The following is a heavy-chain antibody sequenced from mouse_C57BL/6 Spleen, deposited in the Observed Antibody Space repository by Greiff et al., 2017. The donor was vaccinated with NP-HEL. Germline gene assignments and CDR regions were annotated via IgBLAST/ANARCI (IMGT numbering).Heavy chain of an antibody. CDR2: ISDGGSYT. V-gene: IGHV5-4*01. D-gene: IGHD1-1*02. CDR1: GFTFSSYA. CDR3: ARERITMRYFDV. J-gene: IGHJ1*03. Sequence: DVMLVESGGGLVKPGGSLKLSCAASGFTFSSYAMSWVRQTPEKRLEWVATISDGGSYTYYPDNVKGRFTISRDNAKNNLYLQMSHLKSEDTAMYYCARERITMRYFDVWGTGTTVTVSS.